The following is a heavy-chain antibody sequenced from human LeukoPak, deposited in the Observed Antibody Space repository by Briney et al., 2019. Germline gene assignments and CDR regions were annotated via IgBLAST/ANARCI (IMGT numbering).Heavy chain of an antibody. Sequence: SETLSLTCTVSGGSISSYYWSWIRQPPGKGLEWIGRIYTSGSTNYNPSLKSRVTMSVDTSKNQFSLKLSSVTAADTAVYYCARAWGEYYYDSSPPNAFDIWGQGTMVTVSS. J-gene: IGHJ3*02. CDR3: ARAWGEYYYDSSPPNAFDI. D-gene: IGHD3-22*01. V-gene: IGHV4-4*07. CDR2: IYTSGST. CDR1: GGSISSYY.